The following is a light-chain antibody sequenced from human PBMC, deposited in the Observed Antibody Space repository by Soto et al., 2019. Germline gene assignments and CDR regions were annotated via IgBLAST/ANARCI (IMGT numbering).Light chain of an antibody. CDR1: QSVSSSY. V-gene: IGKV3-20*01. CDR3: QQYGSSTWT. J-gene: IGKJ1*01. CDR2: DAS. Sequence: EIVLTQSPGTLSLSPGERATLSCRASQSVSSSYLAWYQQKPGQAPRLLSYDASSRATGIPDRFSGSGSGTDFTLTISRLEPEDFAVYYCQQYGSSTWTFGQGTKVEIK.